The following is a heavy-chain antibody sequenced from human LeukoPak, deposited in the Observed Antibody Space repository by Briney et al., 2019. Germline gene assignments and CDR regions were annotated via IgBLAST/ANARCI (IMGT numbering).Heavy chain of an antibody. D-gene: IGHD2-21*01. CDR3: AKDICGGDCYPHGGY. CDR1: GFTFSNYG. J-gene: IGHJ4*02. CDR2: IPYDGSNK. Sequence: GGFLRLSCAASGFTFSNYGMHWVRQVPGKGLEWVAFIPYDGSNKYYADSLKGRFTISGDNSKNTLYLQMNSLRAEDTAIYYCAKDICGGDCYPHGGYWGQGTLVTVSS. V-gene: IGHV3-30*02.